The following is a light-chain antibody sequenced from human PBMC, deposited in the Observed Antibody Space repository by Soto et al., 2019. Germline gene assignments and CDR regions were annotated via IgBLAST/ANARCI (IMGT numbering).Light chain of an antibody. V-gene: IGKV3-15*01. Sequence: EIMMTQSPATLSVSPGERATFSCRASQSVSSNLAWYQQKAGQAPRLLIYGASARATGIPARFSGSGSGTEFTLSISSLQSEDFATYYCLQHNNYPWTFGQGTRVEIK. J-gene: IGKJ1*01. CDR3: LQHNNYPWT. CDR1: QSVSSN. CDR2: GAS.